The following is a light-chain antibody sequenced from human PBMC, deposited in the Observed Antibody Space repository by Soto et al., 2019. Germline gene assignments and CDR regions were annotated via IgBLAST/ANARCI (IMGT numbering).Light chain of an antibody. V-gene: IGLV2-14*01. CDR2: EVS. CDR3: SSYTSGNSLYV. J-gene: IGLJ1*01. CDR1: SSDVGGYNY. Sequence: SVLTQPASVSGSPGQSITISCTGTSSDVGGYNYVSWYQQHPGKAPKLMIYEVSNRPSGVSNRFSGSKSGNTASLTISGLQAEDEADYYCSSYTSGNSLYVFGTGTKV.